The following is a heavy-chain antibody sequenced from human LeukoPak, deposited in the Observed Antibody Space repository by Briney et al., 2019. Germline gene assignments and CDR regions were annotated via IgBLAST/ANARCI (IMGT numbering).Heavy chain of an antibody. CDR3: ATYRQVLLPFES. CDR1: GFTFSSYE. Sequence: GGSLRLSCAASGFTFSSYEMNWVRQAPGKGLEWVSAISGSGGSTYYADSVKGRFTISRDNSKNTLYLQMNSLRAEDTAIYYCATYRQVLLPFESWGQGTLVTVSS. V-gene: IGHV3-23*01. CDR2: ISGSGGST. D-gene: IGHD2-8*02. J-gene: IGHJ4*02.